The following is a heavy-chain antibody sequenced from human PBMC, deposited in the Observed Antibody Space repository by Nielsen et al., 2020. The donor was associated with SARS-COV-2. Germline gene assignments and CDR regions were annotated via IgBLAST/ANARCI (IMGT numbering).Heavy chain of an antibody. D-gene: IGHD3-22*01. CDR3: EREPFVWYYYDSSGYYLDY. V-gene: IGHV1-18*01. CDR2: ISAYNGTK. Sequence: ASLKVSSKASGYTFTSYGISWVRQAPGQGLEWMGWISAYNGTKNYAQKLQGRVTMTTDTSTSTAYMELRSRRSDDTAVYYFEREPFVWYYYDSSGYYLDYWGQGTLVTVSS. J-gene: IGHJ4*02. CDR1: GYTFTSYG.